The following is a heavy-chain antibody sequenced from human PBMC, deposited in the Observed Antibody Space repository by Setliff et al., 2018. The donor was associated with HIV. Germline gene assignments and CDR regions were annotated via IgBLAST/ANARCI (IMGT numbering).Heavy chain of an antibody. D-gene: IGHD2-2*01. Sequence: ASVKVSCKASNYTFTSYGISWVRQAPGQGLEWMGWISPYNGNTNYAQNFQGRVTMTTDTSTSTAYMELRSLRSDDTAVYYCTREGIGMYVCSSSSCSVFKHWGQGTLVTVSS. V-gene: IGHV1-18*01. CDR3: TREGIGMYVCSSSSCSVFKH. CDR1: NYTFTSYG. CDR2: ISPYNGNT. J-gene: IGHJ1*01.